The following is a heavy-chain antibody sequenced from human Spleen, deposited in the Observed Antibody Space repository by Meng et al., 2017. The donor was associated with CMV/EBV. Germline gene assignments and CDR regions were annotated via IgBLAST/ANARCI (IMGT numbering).Heavy chain of an antibody. CDR2: IDWDDDK. CDR1: GFSPSTSGMC. D-gene: IGHD6-13*01. J-gene: IGHJ4*02. CDR3: ARMGGSIAAAFDY. V-gene: IGHV2-70*20. Sequence: SGPTLVKPTQTLTLTCTFSGFSPSTSGMCVSWVRQPPGKALEWLALIDWDDDKYYNTSLKTRLTISKDTSKNQVVLTMNNMDPVDTAMYYCARMGGSIAAAFDYWGQGTLVTVSS.